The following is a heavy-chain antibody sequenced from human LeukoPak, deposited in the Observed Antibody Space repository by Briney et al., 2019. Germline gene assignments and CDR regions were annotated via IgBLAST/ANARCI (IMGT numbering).Heavy chain of an antibody. CDR1: GFTFSSYA. D-gene: IGHD6-13*01. V-gene: IGHV3-23*01. Sequence: GGSLRLSCAASGFTFSSYAMSWVRQAPGKGLEWVSAISGSGGSTYYADSVKGRFTISRDNSKNTLYLQMNGLRAEDTAVYYCARSSSWYRYYFDYWGQGTLVTVSS. CDR3: ARSSSWYRYYFDY. CDR2: ISGSGGST. J-gene: IGHJ4*02.